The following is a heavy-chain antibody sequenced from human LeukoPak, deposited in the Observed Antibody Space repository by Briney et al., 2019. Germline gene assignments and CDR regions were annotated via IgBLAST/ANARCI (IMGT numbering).Heavy chain of an antibody. D-gene: IGHD3-22*01. CDR3: ARDRVPDSSGYDY. J-gene: IGHJ4*02. Sequence: PSETLSLTCTVSGGSISSGSYYWSWIRQPAGKGLEWIGRIYTSGSTNYNPSLKSRVTMSVDTSKNQFSLKLSSVTAADTAVYYCARDRVPDSSGYDYWGQGTLVTVSS. CDR2: IYTSGST. V-gene: IGHV4-61*02. CDR1: GGSISSGSYY.